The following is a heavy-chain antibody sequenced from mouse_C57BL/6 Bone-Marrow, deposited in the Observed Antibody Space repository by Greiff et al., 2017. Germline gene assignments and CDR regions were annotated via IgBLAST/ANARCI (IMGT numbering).Heavy chain of an antibody. Sequence: QVQLQQPGAELVKPGASVKLSCKASGYTFTSYWMHWVKQRPGRGLEWIGRIDPHSGGTKYNEKFKSKATLTVDKPSSTAYMQLSSLTYEDSAVYYCARGVYGSSYGMDYWGQGTTLTVSS. CDR1: GYTFTSYW. V-gene: IGHV1-72*01. CDR3: ARGVYGSSYGMDY. J-gene: IGHJ2*01. CDR2: IDPHSGGT. D-gene: IGHD1-1*01.